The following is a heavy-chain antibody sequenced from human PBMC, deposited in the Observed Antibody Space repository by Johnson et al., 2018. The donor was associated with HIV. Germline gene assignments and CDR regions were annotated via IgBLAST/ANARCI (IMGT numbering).Heavy chain of an antibody. D-gene: IGHD6-13*01. J-gene: IGHJ1*01. CDR3: AKDGGSSSWAM. CDR1: GFTFSSYG. V-gene: IGHV3-30*18. Sequence: QVQLVESGGGVVQPGRSLRLSCAASGFTFSSYGMHWVRQAPGKGLEWVAVISYDGSNKYYADSVKGRFTISRDNSKNTLYLQMNSLRAEDTAVYYCAKDGGSSSWAMWG. CDR2: ISYDGSNK.